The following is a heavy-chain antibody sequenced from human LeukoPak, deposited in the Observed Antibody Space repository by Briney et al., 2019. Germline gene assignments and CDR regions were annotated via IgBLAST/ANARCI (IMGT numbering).Heavy chain of an antibody. V-gene: IGHV4-34*01. CDR2: INHSGST. CDR3: ARFPRGVVMRWFDP. J-gene: IGHJ5*02. Sequence: SETPSLTCAVYGGSFSGYYWSWIRQPPGKGLEWIGEINHSGSTNYNPSLKSRVTISVDTSKNQFSLKLSSVTAADTAVYYCARFPRGVVMRWFDPWGQGTLVTVSS. CDR1: GGSFSGYY. D-gene: IGHD3-3*01.